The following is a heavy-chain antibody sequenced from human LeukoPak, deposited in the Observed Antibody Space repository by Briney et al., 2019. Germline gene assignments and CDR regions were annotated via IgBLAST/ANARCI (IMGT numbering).Heavy chain of an antibody. CDR2: INPITGDT. Sequence: ASVKVSCKASGYTFSGHYMHWVRQAPGQGLEWLGWINPITGDTKYAQKFQGSVTMTRDTSISTVYMELSGLTSDDTAIYYCARYFAVPDGGGFDYWGQGTLVTVSS. D-gene: IGHD3-3*01. J-gene: IGHJ4*02. CDR3: ARYFAVPDGGGFDY. V-gene: IGHV1-2*02. CDR1: GYTFSGHY.